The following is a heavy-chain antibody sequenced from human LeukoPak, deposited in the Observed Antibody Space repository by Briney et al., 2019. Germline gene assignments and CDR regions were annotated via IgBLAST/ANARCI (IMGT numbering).Heavy chain of an antibody. Sequence: ASVKVSCKASGYTFTSYDINWVRQATGQGLEWMGWVNPNSGNTGYAQKFQGRVTMTRNTSISTAYMELSSLRSEDTAVYYCARMGSDSSGYYYGIDYWGQGTLVTVSS. CDR2: VNPNSGNT. CDR1: GYTFTSYD. CDR3: ARMGSDSSGYYYGIDY. D-gene: IGHD3-22*01. J-gene: IGHJ4*02. V-gene: IGHV1-8*01.